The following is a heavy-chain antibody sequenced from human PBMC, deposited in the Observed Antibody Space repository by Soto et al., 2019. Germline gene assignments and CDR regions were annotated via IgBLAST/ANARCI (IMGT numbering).Heavy chain of an antibody. CDR3: ARGVVLHFLGGPQPVSTSWGRDV. CDR2: ISRSGTNA. J-gene: IGHJ6*04. Sequence: GGSLRLSCTGSGFTFSNYAMNWVRQAPGKGLEWVSSISRSGTNAYYADSVKGRFTISRDNSKDMLFLQVNSLRAEDTAIYYCARGVVLHFLGGPQPVSTSWGRDVWGKGTRVTAPS. D-gene: IGHD3-16*01. CDR1: GFTFSNYA. V-gene: IGHV3-23*01.